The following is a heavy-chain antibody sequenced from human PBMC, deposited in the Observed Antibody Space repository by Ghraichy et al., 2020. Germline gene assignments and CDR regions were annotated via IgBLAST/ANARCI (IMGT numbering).Heavy chain of an antibody. V-gene: IGHV3-30*18. J-gene: IGHJ6*02. Sequence: GGSLRLSCAASGFTFSSYGMHWVRQAPGKGLEWVAVISYDGSNKYYADSVKGRFTISRDNSKNTLYLQMNSLRAEDTAVYYCAKDGKAATGYYYYYGMDVWGQGTTVTVSS. CDR3: AKDGKAATGYYYYYGMDV. D-gene: IGHD2-15*01. CDR1: GFTFSSYG. CDR2: ISYDGSNK.